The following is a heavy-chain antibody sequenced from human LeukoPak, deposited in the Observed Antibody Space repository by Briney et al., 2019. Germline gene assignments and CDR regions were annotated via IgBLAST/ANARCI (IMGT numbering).Heavy chain of an antibody. Sequence: GGSLRLSCAASGFTFSTYTMNWVRQAPGEGLEWVSSISRYGAYIYYADSVKGRFTISRDDATNSLFMEMNSLRVEDTAMYYCAREGVVTPDYWGQGTLVTVSS. D-gene: IGHD3-10*01. J-gene: IGHJ4*02. CDR1: GFTFSTYT. CDR2: ISRYGAYI. CDR3: AREGVVTPDY. V-gene: IGHV3-21*01.